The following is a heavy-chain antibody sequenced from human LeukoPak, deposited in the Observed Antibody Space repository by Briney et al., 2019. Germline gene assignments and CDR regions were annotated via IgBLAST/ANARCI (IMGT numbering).Heavy chain of an antibody. V-gene: IGHV1-69*13. CDR1: GGTFSSYA. CDR3: ARDSYDKGAFDI. CDR2: IIPIFGTA. Sequence: SVKVSCKASGGTFSSYAISWVRQAPGQGLEWMGGIIPIFGTANYAQKFQGRVTITADESTSTAYMELSSLRSEDTAVYYCARDSYDKGAFDIWGQGTMATVSS. J-gene: IGHJ3*02. D-gene: IGHD3-22*01.